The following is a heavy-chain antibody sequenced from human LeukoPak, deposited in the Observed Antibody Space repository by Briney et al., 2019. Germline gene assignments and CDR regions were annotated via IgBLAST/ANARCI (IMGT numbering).Heavy chain of an antibody. CDR1: GYTFTGYY. Sequence: ASVKVSCKASGYTFTGYYMHWVRQAPGQGLEWMGWINPYNGNTKYAQKFQGRVTMTTDTSTSTAYMELRSLRSDDTAVYYCARDRSLYDSSGYYYYNFDNWGQGTLVTVSS. D-gene: IGHD3-22*01. CDR2: INPYNGNT. V-gene: IGHV1-18*04. CDR3: ARDRSLYDSSGYYYYNFDN. J-gene: IGHJ4*02.